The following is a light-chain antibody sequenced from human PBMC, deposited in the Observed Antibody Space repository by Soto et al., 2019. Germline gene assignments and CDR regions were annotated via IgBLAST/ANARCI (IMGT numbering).Light chain of an antibody. CDR2: GAS. CDR1: QIVSSSY. CDR3: QQYGGSPPT. Sequence: EIVLTQSPSTLSLSPGERATLSCRASQIVSSSYLAWYQQKPGQAPRLLIFGASSRATGTPDRFSGSGSGTDFTLIISRLEPEDSAVYHCQQYGGSPPTFGQGTKVEIK. J-gene: IGKJ1*01. V-gene: IGKV3-20*01.